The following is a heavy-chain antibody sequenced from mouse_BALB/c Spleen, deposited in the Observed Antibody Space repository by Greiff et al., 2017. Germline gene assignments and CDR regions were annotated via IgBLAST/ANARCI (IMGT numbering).Heavy chain of an antibody. CDR3: ARHGATMEWYFDV. Sequence: EVKVVESGGDLVKPGGSLKLSCAASGFTFSSYGMSWVRQTPDKRLEWVATISSGGSYTYYPDSVKGRFTISRDNAKNTLYLQMSSLKSEDTAMYYCARHGATMEWYFDVWGAGTTVTVSS. V-gene: IGHV5-6*01. CDR1: GFTFSSYG. CDR2: ISSGGSYT. D-gene: IGHD2-1*01. J-gene: IGHJ1*01.